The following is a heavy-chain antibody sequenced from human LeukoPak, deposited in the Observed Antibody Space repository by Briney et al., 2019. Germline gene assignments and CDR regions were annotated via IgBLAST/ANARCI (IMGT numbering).Heavy chain of an antibody. CDR3: TTDPRY. CDR2: IKGKPDGGAI. J-gene: IGHJ4*02. CDR1: GLGRSFKETW. Sequence: SGGSLRLSCSASGLGRSFKETWMSWVRRAPGKGLEWIGRIKGKPDGGAIDYIAPVRGRFSISRDDSKNLVFLQMDSLKIEDTAVYYCTTDPRYWGQGTTVTVSS. V-gene: IGHV3-15*01.